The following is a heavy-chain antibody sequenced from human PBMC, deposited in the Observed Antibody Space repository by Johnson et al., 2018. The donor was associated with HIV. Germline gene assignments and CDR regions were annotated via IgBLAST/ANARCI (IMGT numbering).Heavy chain of an antibody. Sequence: QVQLVESGGGVVQPGGSLRLSCVASGFTFSDYAMHWVRQAPGQGLAWVAVIAYDLSNEFYADSVKGRFTISRDNAKNSLYLQMNSLRAEDTAVYYCARGFHRGGAFDIWGQGTMVTVSS. CDR3: ARGFHRGGAFDI. CDR2: IAYDLSNE. D-gene: IGHD1-14*01. J-gene: IGHJ3*02. V-gene: IGHV3-30*04. CDR1: GFTFSDYA.